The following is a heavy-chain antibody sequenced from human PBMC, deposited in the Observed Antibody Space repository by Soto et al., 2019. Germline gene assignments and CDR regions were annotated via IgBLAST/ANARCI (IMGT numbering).Heavy chain of an antibody. D-gene: IGHD4-4*01. V-gene: IGHV4-59*01. J-gene: IGHJ4*02. CDR3: ARDYSNYGGIDY. CDR2: IYYSGST. Sequence: PSETLSLTCTVSGGPISSYYWSWIRQPPGKGLEWIGYIYYSGSTNYNPSLKSRVTISVDTSKNQFSLKLSSVTAADTAVYYCARDYSNYGGIDYWGQGTLVTVSS. CDR1: GGPISSYY.